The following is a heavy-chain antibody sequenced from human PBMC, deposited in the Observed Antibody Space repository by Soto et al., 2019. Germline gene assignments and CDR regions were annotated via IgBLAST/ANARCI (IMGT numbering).Heavy chain of an antibody. D-gene: IGHD4-17*01. CDR1: GFTFSNSA. CDR3: ARHYGDYRGNFDY. J-gene: IGHJ4*02. CDR2: ISSSSTTI. V-gene: IGHV3-48*01. Sequence: GGSLRLSCATSGFTFSNSAMSWVRQAPGKGLEWVSYISSSSTTIYYADSVKGRFTISRDNAKNTVYLQMNSLRAEDTAVYYCARHYGDYRGNFDYWGQGTLVTVSS.